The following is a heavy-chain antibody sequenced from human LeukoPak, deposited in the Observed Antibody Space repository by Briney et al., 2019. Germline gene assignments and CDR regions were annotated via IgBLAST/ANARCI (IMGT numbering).Heavy chain of an antibody. J-gene: IGHJ3*02. D-gene: IGHD5/OR15-5a*01. V-gene: IGHV3-74*01. CDR2: INSDGSST. CDR1: AYTFSTYW. Sequence: GGSLRLSCAASAYTFSTYWMHWVRQAPGKGLVWVSRINSDGSSTRYADFVKGRFTISRDNTKNTLYLQMNSLRAEDTAVYYCVREDSVNFPDAFDIWGQGTTVTVSS. CDR3: VREDSVNFPDAFDI.